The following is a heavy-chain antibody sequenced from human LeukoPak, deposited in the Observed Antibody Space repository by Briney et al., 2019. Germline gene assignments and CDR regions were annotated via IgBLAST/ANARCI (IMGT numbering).Heavy chain of an antibody. J-gene: IGHJ4*02. CDR3: ARGGYYNILTGFRSTFLVFDS. CDR2: IRFDVNNK. Sequence: GGSLRLSCTASGFTFSSYGMNWVRQAPGKGLEWVAFIRFDVNNKYYADSVKGRFTISRDNSKNTLYLQMTSLRAEDTAVYYCARGGYYNILTGFRSTFLVFDSWGQGTLVTVSS. V-gene: IGHV3-30*02. D-gene: IGHD3-9*01. CDR1: GFTFSSYG.